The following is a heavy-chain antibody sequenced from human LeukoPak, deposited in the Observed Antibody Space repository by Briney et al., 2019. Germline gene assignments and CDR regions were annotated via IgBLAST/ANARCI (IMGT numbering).Heavy chain of an antibody. D-gene: IGHD2-15*01. Sequence: PGGSLRLSCEASGFTFSSYSMNWVRQAPGKGLEWVSYISSSSSTIYYADSVKGRFTISRDNAKNSLYLQMNSLRDEDTAVYYCARGLCSGGSCYSEGFDYWGQGTLVTVSS. CDR2: ISSSSSTI. J-gene: IGHJ4*02. CDR3: ARGLCSGGSCYSEGFDY. V-gene: IGHV3-48*02. CDR1: GFTFSSYS.